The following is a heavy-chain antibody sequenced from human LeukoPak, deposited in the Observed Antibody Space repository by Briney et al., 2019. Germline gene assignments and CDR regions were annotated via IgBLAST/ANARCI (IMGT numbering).Heavy chain of an antibody. CDR1: GFTFSGYA. CDR3: ANANIRGAFDI. J-gene: IGHJ3*02. V-gene: IGHV3-30-3*01. CDR2: ISYDGSNK. Sequence: GGSLRLSCAASGFTFSGYAMHWVRQAPGKGLEWVAVISYDGSNKYYADSVKGRFTISRDNSKNTLYLQMNSLRAKDTAVYYCANANIRGAFDIWGQGTMVTVSS. D-gene: IGHD3-10*01.